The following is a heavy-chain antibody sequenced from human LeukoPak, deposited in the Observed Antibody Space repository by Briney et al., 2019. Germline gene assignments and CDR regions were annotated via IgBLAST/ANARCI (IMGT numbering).Heavy chain of an antibody. CDR1: GFTDNTNH. D-gene: IGHD4-23*01. Sequence: GGSLRLSCAASGFTDNTNHMSWVRQAPGKGLEWVAGIWGDGNRQYYTESVRGRFTISRDNSRNAAYLEMSSLRVDDTAIYYCARGRWIDCWGQGALVTVSS. V-gene: IGHV3-33*08. CDR2: IWGDGNRQ. CDR3: ARGRWIDC. J-gene: IGHJ4*02.